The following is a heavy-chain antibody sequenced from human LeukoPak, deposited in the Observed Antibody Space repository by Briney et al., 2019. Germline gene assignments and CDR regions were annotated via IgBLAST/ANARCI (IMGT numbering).Heavy chain of an antibody. J-gene: IGHJ6*03. CDR1: GGSISTYY. V-gene: IGHV4-59*08. Sequence: SQTLSLTCTVSGGSISTYYWSWIRQPAGKGMEWIGYIHYSGSPNYNPSLKSRVTISVDTSKNQFSLKLSSVTAADTAVYYCARHSVHLLSLNYYYDMDVWGKGTTVTVSS. D-gene: IGHD2-2*01. CDR2: IHYSGSP. CDR3: ARHSVHLLSLNYYYDMDV.